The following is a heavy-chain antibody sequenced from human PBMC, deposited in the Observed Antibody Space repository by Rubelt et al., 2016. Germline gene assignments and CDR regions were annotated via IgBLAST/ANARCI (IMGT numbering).Heavy chain of an antibody. J-gene: IGHJ4*02. CDR2: INAYNGNT. V-gene: IGHV1-18*01. Sequence: QVQLVQSGAEVKKPGASVKVSCKASGYTFISYGISWVRQAPGQGLEWMGWINAYNGNTNYAQKLQGRVTMTTDTSTSTAYMEPRSRGSDDTAVYYCAGGAWNRRFGYFDYWGQGTLVTVSS. D-gene: IGHD1-1*01. CDR3: AGGAWNRRFGYFDY. CDR1: GYTFISYG.